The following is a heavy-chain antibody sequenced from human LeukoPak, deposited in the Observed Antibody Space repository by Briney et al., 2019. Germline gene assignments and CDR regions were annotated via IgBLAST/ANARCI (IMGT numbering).Heavy chain of an antibody. J-gene: IGHJ4*02. V-gene: IGHV1-69*13. CDR3: AKGARGSGVRPHPFDY. D-gene: IGHD3-10*01. CDR1: GGTFSSYA. Sequence: ASVKVSCKASGGTFSSYAISWVRQAPGQGLEWMGGIIPIFGTANYAQKFQGRVTITADESTSTAYMELSSLRAEDTAVYYCAKGARGSGVRPHPFDYWGQGTLVTVSS. CDR2: IIPIFGTA.